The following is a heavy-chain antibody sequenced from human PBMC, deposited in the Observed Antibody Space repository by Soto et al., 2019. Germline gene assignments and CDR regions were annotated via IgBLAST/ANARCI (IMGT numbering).Heavy chain of an antibody. Sequence: LRLSCAASGFTFSSYAMSWVRQAPGKGLEWVSAISGSGGSTYCADSVKGRFTISRDNSKNTLYLQMNSLKASDTAMYYCARSSRYSYGSVYYFDYWGQGTLVTVSS. D-gene: IGHD5-18*01. CDR1: GFTFSSYA. CDR2: ISGSGGST. J-gene: IGHJ4*02. V-gene: IGHV3-23*01. CDR3: ARSSRYSYGSVYYFDY.